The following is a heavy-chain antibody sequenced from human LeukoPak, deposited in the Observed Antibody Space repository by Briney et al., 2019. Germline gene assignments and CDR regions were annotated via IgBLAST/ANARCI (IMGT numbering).Heavy chain of an antibody. J-gene: IGHJ4*02. CDR1: GFTFSSYA. CDR3: AKRMVRGVIVSCVDY. D-gene: IGHD3-10*01. Sequence: GGSLRLSCAASGFTFSSYAMHWVRQAPGKGLEWVAVISYDGSNKCYADSVKGRFTISRDNSKNTLYLQMNSLRAENTAVYYCAKRMVRGVIVSCVDYWGQGTLVTVSS. V-gene: IGHV3-30*04. CDR2: ISYDGSNK.